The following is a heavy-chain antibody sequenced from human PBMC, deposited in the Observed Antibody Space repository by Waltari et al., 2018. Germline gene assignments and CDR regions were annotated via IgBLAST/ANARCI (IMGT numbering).Heavy chain of an antibody. J-gene: IGHJ4*02. CDR3: ARHKLERGYFDY. V-gene: IGHV3-48*03. D-gene: IGHD1-1*01. CDR2: ISSSGSTI. Sequence: EVQLVESGGGLVQPGGSLRLSCAASGFTFSSYEMNWVRQAPGKGVEWVSYISSSGSTIYYADSVKGRFTISRDNAKNSLYLQMNSLRAEDTAVYYCARHKLERGYFDYWGQGTLVTVSS. CDR1: GFTFSSYE.